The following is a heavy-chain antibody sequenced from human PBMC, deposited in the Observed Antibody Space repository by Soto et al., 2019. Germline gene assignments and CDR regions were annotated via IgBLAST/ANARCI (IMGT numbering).Heavy chain of an antibody. Sequence: SETLSLTCTVSGGSISSYYWSWIRQPPGKGLEWIGYIYYSGSTNYNPSLKSRVTISVDTSKNQFSLKLSSVTAADTAVYYCARVPRTGYSYGFIGYYYMDVCGKGTTVTVSS. J-gene: IGHJ6*03. CDR1: GGSISSYY. CDR2: IYYSGST. D-gene: IGHD5-18*01. V-gene: IGHV4-59*01. CDR3: ARVPRTGYSYGFIGYYYMDV.